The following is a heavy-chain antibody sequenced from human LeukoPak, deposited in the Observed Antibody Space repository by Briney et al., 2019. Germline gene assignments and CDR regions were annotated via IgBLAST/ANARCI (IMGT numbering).Heavy chain of an antibody. Sequence: PSETLSLTCAVYGGFFSGYYWSWIRQPPGKGLEWIGEINHSGSTNYNPSLKSRVTISVDTSKNQFSLKLSSVTAADTAVYYCARGRIAARPGYYYYYMDVWGKGTTVTVSS. CDR3: ARGRIAARPGYYYYYMDV. V-gene: IGHV4-34*01. CDR2: INHSGST. CDR1: GGFFSGYY. J-gene: IGHJ6*03. D-gene: IGHD6-6*01.